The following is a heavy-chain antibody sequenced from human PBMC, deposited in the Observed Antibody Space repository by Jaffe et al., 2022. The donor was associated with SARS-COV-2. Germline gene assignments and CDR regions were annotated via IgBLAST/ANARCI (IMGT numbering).Heavy chain of an antibody. CDR1: GGSISSYY. J-gene: IGHJ6*02. CDR2: IYYSGST. D-gene: IGHD1-1*01. CDR3: ARDQERNNYSGMDV. V-gene: IGHV4-59*01. Sequence: QVQLQESGPGLVKPSETLSLTCTVSGGSISSYYWSWIRQPPGKGLEWIGYIYYSGSTNYNPSLKSRVTISVDTSKNQFSLKLSSVTAADTAVYYCARDQERNNYSGMDVWGQGTTVTVSS.